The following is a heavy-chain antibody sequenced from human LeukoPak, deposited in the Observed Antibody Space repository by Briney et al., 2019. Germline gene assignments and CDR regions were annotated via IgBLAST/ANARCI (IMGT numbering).Heavy chain of an antibody. Sequence: LRLSCAASGFTFSSYAMHWVRQAPGKGLEWVGSIYYSGSTYYSPSLKSQVTISVDTSKNQFSLKLSSVTAADTAVYYCARHLSGWPGHAFDIWGQGTMVTVSS. J-gene: IGHJ3*02. CDR1: GFTFSSYAMH. CDR3: ARHLSGWPGHAFDI. D-gene: IGHD3-16*02. V-gene: IGHV4-39*01. CDR2: IYYSGST.